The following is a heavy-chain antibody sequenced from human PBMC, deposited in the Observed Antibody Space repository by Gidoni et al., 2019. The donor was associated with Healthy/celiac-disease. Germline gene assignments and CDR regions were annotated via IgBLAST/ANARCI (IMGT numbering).Heavy chain of an antibody. D-gene: IGHD3-9*01. J-gene: IGHJ4*02. CDR2: ISGSGGST. CDR3: AKEDYDIWTGHF. Sequence: EVQMVESGGGLVQPGGSLRSSCEASGFTFSSYAMSGVRQDPGNGLEWVSAISGSGGSTYYADSVKGRFTISRVNSKNTLYLQMNSLRAEDTAVYYCAKEDYDIWTGHFWCQGTLVTVSS. CDR1: GFTFSSYA. V-gene: IGHV3-23*04.